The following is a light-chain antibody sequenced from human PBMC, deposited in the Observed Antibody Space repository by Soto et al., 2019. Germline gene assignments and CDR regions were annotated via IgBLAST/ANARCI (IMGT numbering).Light chain of an antibody. CDR3: SSYAGSNNWN. V-gene: IGLV2-8*01. CDR2: EVS. Sequence: QSVLTQPPSASGSPGQSVTISCTGTSSDVGGYNYVSWYQQHPGKAPKLMIYEVSKRPSGVPDRFSGSKSGNTASLTVSGLQAEDEDDYDCSSYAGSNNWNFGTGTKLTVL. J-gene: IGLJ1*01. CDR1: SSDVGGYNY.